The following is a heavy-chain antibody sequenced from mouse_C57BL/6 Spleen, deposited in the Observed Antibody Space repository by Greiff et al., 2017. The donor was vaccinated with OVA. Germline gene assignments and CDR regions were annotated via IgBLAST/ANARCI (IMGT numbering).Heavy chain of an antibody. V-gene: IGHV1-15*01. Sequence: VQLQESGAELVRPGASVTLSCKASGYTFTDYEMHWVKQTPVHGLEWIGAIDPETGGTAYNQKFKGKAILTADKSSSTAYMELRSLTSEDSAVYYCTSACYYGSSYGFAYWGQGTLVTVSA. D-gene: IGHD1-1*01. CDR1: GYTFTDYE. CDR3: TSACYYGSSYGFAY. J-gene: IGHJ3*01. CDR2: IDPETGGT.